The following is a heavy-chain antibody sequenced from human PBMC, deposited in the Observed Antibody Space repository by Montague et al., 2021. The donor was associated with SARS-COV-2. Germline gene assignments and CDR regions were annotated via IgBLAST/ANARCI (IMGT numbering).Heavy chain of an antibody. CDR3: ATLGASYYYDSSGYEWFDP. D-gene: IGHD3-22*01. CDR1: GFTFSSYW. CDR2: INSDGSST. J-gene: IGHJ5*02. V-gene: IGHV3-74*01. Sequence: SLRLSCAASGFTFSSYWMHWVRQAPGKGLVWVSRINSDGSSTSYADSVKGRFTISRDNAKNTLYLQMNSLRAGDTAVYYCATLGASYYYDSSGYEWFDPWGQGTLVTVSS.